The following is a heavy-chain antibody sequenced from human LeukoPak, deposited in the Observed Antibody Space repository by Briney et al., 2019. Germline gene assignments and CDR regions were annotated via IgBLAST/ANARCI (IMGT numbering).Heavy chain of an antibody. Sequence: GGSLRLSCAASGFNFITAAMTWVRQAPGKGLEWVSLIGSSGGSTYYADSVKGRFTISRDNSNHTLSLQMNSLRVEDTAIYYCVKDIQLSTWGLGTMVTVSS. J-gene: IGHJ3*01. CDR1: GFNFITAA. D-gene: IGHD5-24*01. CDR2: IGSSGGST. V-gene: IGHV3-23*01. CDR3: VKDIQLST.